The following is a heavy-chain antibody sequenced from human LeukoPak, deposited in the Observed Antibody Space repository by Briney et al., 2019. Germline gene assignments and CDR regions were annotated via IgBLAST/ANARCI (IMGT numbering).Heavy chain of an antibody. V-gene: IGHV4-59*08. CDR1: GGSISSYY. CDR3: ARLTFGGVIAEYYFDY. D-gene: IGHD3-16*02. Sequence: SETLSLTCTVSGGSISSYYWSWIRQPPGKGLEWIGYIYYSGSTNYDPSLKSRVTISVDTSKNQFSLKLSSVTAADTAVYYCARLTFGGVIAEYYFDYWGQGTLVTVSS. CDR2: IYYSGST. J-gene: IGHJ4*02.